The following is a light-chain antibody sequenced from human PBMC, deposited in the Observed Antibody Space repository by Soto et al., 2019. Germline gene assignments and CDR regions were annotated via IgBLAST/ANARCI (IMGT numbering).Light chain of an antibody. CDR1: SSDVGAFNY. V-gene: IGLV2-14*01. CDR3: SSYTTSRSYV. J-gene: IGLJ1*01. Sequence: QSVLTQPASVSGSPGQPITISCTGTSSDVGAFNYVSWYQQHPGKAPKLMVYDVNNRPSGVSNRFSGSKSGNTASLTISGLQAEDEADYYCSSYTTSRSYVFGGGTKVTVL. CDR2: DVN.